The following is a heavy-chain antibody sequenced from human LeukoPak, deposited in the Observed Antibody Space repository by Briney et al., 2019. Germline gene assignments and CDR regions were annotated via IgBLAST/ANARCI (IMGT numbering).Heavy chain of an antibody. V-gene: IGHV4-61*01. Sequence: KPSETLSLTCTVSGGSVSSGSYYWSWIRQPPGKGLEWIGYIYYSGSTNYNPSLKTRVTISVDTSKNQFSLKLSSVTAADTAVYYCARDWSSAWEENDYFDYWGQGTLVTVSS. CDR3: ARDWSSAWEENDYFDY. CDR2: IYYSGST. CDR1: GGSVSSGSYY. J-gene: IGHJ4*02. D-gene: IGHD6-19*01.